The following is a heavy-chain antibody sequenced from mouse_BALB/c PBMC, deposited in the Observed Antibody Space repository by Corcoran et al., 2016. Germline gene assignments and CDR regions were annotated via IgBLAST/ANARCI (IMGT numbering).Heavy chain of an antibody. Sequence: DVQLQESGPGLVQPSQSLSLTCSVTGYSITSGYYWNWIRQFPGNKLELMGYISYDGSNNYNPSLKNRISITRDTSKNQFFLKLISVTTEDTATYYCARVDGNYWAMDYWGQGTSVTVSS. D-gene: IGHD2-1*01. J-gene: IGHJ4*01. CDR1: GYSITSGYY. V-gene: IGHV3-6*02. CDR2: ISYDGSN. CDR3: ARVDGNYWAMDY.